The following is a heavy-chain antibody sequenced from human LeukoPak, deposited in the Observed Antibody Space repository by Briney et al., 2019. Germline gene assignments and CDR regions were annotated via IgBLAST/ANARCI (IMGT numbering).Heavy chain of an antibody. D-gene: IGHD1-26*01. Sequence: PSETLSLTCTVSGGSVDTIDYYWSWIRQPPGKGLEWIGYMYHTGSSIYSPSLKSRLTISVDTSRNQFTLNLSPMTAADTAVYYCAGDQGGSAHRHAFDIWGQGTLVTVSS. CDR2: MYHTGSS. V-gene: IGHV4-61*08. CDR3: AGDQGGSAHRHAFDI. CDR1: GGSVDTIDYY. J-gene: IGHJ3*02.